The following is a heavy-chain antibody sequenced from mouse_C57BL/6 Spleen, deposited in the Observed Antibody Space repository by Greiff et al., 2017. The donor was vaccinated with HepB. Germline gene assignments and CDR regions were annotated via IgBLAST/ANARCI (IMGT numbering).Heavy chain of an antibody. V-gene: IGHV5-17*01. J-gene: IGHJ2*01. CDR3: AMPLYYGSSFFGY. D-gene: IGHD1-1*01. CDR1: GFTFSDYG. Sequence: EVQGVESGGGLVKPGGSLKLSCAASGFTFSDYGMHWVRQAPEKGLEWVAYISSGSSTIYYADTVKGRFTISRDNAKNTLCLQMTRRRSEDTAMYYVAMPLYYGSSFFGYWGQGTTLTVSS. CDR2: ISSGSSTI.